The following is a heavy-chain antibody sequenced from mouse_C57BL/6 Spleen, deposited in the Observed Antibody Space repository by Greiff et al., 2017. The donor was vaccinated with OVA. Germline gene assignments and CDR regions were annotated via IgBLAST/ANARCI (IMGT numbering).Heavy chain of an antibody. J-gene: IGHJ2*01. CDR3: ARSRDGYYGGYFDY. CDR2: IYPSDSET. D-gene: IGHD2-3*01. V-gene: IGHV1-61*01. CDR1: GYTFTSYW. Sequence: QVQLQQPGAELVRPGSSVKLSCKASGYTFTSYWMDWVKQRPGQGLEWIGNIYPSDSETHYNQKFKDKATLTVDKSSSTAYMQLSSLTSEDSAVYYGARSRDGYYGGYFDYWGQGTTLTVSS.